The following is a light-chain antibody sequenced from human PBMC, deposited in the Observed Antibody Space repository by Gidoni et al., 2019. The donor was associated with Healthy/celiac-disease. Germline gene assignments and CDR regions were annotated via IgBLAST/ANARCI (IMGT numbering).Light chain of an antibody. CDR3: QQCNNWASIT. CDR1: QSVSSN. CDR2: GAS. J-gene: IGKJ4*01. Sequence: EIVMTQSPATLSVSPGERATLSCRASQSVSSNFAWYQQKPGQAPRLLLYGASTRATGIPARFSCSWFGTGFPLTIRKLAFESFAIYYRQQCNNWASITFGGGTKVEIK. V-gene: IGKV3-15*01.